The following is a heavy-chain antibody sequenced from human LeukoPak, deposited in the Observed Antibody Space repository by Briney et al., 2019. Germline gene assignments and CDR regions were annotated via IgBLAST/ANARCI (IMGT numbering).Heavy chain of an antibody. Sequence: SETLSLTCTVSGGSISSSSYYWGWIRQPPGKGLEWIGSIYYSGSTNYNPSLKSRVTISVDTSKNQFSLKLSSVTAADTAVYYCARGGTMIGYWGQGTLVTVSS. CDR2: IYYSGST. CDR3: ARGGTMIGY. D-gene: IGHD3-22*01. CDR1: GGSISSSSYY. V-gene: IGHV4-39*07. J-gene: IGHJ4*02.